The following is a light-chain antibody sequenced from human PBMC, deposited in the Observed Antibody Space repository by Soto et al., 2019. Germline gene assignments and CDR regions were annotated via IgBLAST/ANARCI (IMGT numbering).Light chain of an antibody. V-gene: IGLV2-14*03. CDR2: DVS. J-gene: IGLJ1*01. Sequence: QSALTQPASVSGSPGQSITISCTGTGSDVGGYNYVSWYQHHPGKAPKLMIYDVSNRPSGVSNRFSGSKSGNTASLTISGLQAEDEADYYCRSYTSSSTPHVFGTGTKVTVL. CDR3: RSYTSSSTPHV. CDR1: GSDVGGYNY.